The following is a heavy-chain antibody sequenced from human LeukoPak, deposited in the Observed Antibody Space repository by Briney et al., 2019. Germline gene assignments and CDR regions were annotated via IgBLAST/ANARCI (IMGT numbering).Heavy chain of an antibody. D-gene: IGHD3-10*01. Sequence: GASVKVSCKASGYTFTSYGISWVRQAPGQGLEWMGWISTYNGNTNYAQKLQGRVTMTTDTSTSTAYMELRSLRSDDTAVYYCARVGGGSVSYYIFSPHDAFDIWGQGTMVTVSS. CDR1: GYTFTSYG. J-gene: IGHJ3*02. V-gene: IGHV1-18*01. CDR2: ISTYNGNT. CDR3: ARVGGGSVSYYIFSPHDAFDI.